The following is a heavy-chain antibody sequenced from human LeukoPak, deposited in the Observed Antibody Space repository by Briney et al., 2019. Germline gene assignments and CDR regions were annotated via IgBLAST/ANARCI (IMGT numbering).Heavy chain of an antibody. D-gene: IGHD5-24*01. V-gene: IGHV3-74*01. J-gene: IGHJ4*02. CDR1: GFTYSSYW. CDR2: INSDGSST. CDR3: ARDRNGYNREFDF. Sequence: PGGSLRLSCAASGFTYSSYWMHWVRQAPGKGLVWVSRINSDGSSTSYADSVKGRFTISRDNAKNTLYLQMNSLRAEDTAVYYCARDRNGYNREFDFGGQGTLVTVSS.